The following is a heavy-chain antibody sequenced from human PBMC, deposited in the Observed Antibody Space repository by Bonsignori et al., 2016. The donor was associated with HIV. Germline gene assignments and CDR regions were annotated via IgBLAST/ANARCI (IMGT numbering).Heavy chain of an antibody. Sequence: QVQLVESGGGVVQPGRSLRLSCAASGFTFSSYGMHWVRQAPGKGLEWVAVIWYDGSNKYYADSVKGRFTISRDNSKNTLYLQMNSLRAEDTAVYYCAREKALLWFGELSSIYYYYGMDVWGRRDHGHRLL. CDR3: AREKALLWFGELSSIYYYYGMDV. CDR2: IWYDGSNK. D-gene: IGHD3-10*01. V-gene: IGHV3-33*01. J-gene: IGHJ6*02. CDR1: GFTFSSYG.